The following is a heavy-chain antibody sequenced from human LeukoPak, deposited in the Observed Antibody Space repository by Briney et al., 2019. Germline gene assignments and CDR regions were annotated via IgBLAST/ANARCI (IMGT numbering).Heavy chain of an antibody. CDR3: ARVAGPDAFDI. J-gene: IGHJ3*02. D-gene: IGHD6-19*01. CDR1: GFTFSSYS. Sequence: GGSLRLSCAASGFTFSSYSMNWVRQAPGKGLEWVSSISSSSSYIYYADSVKGRFTISRDNAKNSLYLQMNSLRAEDTAVYYCARVAGPDAFDIWAKGQWSPSLQ. CDR2: ISSSSSYI. V-gene: IGHV3-21*01.